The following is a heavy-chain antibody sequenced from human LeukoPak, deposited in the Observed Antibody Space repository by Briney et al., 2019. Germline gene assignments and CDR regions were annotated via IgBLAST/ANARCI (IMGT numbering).Heavy chain of an antibody. D-gene: IGHD6-6*01. CDR1: GGSISSLY. V-gene: IGHV4-59*08. CDR3: ARHRAYSSSSPFDY. J-gene: IGHJ4*02. Sequence: SETLSLTCSVSGGSISSLYWSWIRQPPGKGLEWIGYIYYTGGTNYNPSLRSRVTMFVDMSKNQFSLRLSSVTAADTAVYYCARHRAYSSSSPFDYWGQGTLVTVSS. CDR2: IYYTGGT.